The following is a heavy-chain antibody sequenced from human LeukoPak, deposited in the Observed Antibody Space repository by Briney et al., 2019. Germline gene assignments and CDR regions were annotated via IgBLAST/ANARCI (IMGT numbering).Heavy chain of an antibody. D-gene: IGHD3-16*01. V-gene: IGHV4-61*02. J-gene: IGHJ4*02. CDR3: ARFFYVGGFDY. CDR1: GGSIRSSSYY. Sequence: SETLSLTCTVSGGSIRSSSYYWSWIRQPAGQGLEWIGRIYTSGSTNYNPSLKSRVTISVDTSKNQFSLKLSSVTAADTAVYYCARFFYVGGFDYWGQGTLVTVSS. CDR2: IYTSGST.